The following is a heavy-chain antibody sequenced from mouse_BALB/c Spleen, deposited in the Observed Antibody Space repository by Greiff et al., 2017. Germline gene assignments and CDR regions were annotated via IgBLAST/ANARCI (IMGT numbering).Heavy chain of an antibody. CDR1: GFTFSSYT. CDR2: ISSGGSYT. D-gene: IGHD4-1*01. J-gene: IGHJ3*01. CDR3: TRGNWEGFAY. Sequence: EVMLVESGGGLVKPGGSLKLSCAASGFTFSSYTMSWVRQTPEKRLEWVATISSGGSYTYYPDSVKGRFTISRDNAKNTLYLQMSSLKSEDTAMYYCTRGNWEGFAYWGQGTLVTVSA. V-gene: IGHV5-6-4*01.